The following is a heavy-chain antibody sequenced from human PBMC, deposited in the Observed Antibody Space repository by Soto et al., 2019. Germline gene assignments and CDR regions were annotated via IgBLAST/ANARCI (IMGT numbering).Heavy chain of an antibody. Sequence: ASVKVSCKVSGYTLTELSMHWVRQAPGKGLEWMGGFDPEDGETIYAQKFQGRVTMTRNTSISTAYMELSSLRSEDTAVYYCARLGYYDFWCGYYDDTYYYYYMDFWGKGTTVTVSS. D-gene: IGHD3-3*01. CDR3: ARLGYYDFWCGYYDDTYYYYYMDF. V-gene: IGHV1-24*01. CDR2: FDPEDGET. J-gene: IGHJ6*03. CDR1: GYTLTELS.